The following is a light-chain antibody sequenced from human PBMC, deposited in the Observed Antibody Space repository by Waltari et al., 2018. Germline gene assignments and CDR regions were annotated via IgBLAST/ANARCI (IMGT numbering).Light chain of an antibody. CDR3: LQYNSSPFT. CDR1: QSLNNW. CDR2: KSS. Sequence: IQMTQSPSPLSASVGDTVTITCRTSQSLNNWLDWYQQKPGKAPKLLIYKSSSLQSGVPSRFSGSGSGTEFTLTISSLQPEDFATYYCLQYNSSPFTFGPGTKLDIK. J-gene: IGKJ3*01. V-gene: IGKV1-5*01.